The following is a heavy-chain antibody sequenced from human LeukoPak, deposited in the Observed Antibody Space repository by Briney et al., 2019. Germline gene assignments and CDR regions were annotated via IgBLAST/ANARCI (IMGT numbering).Heavy chain of an antibody. CDR1: GYTFTSYG. Sequence: ASVKVSCKASGYTFTSYGISWVRHAPGQGLEGRGGISAYNGNTNYAKKPHGRVTITTDTSTSTAYMELRSLRSDDAAVYYCASAEVSESYQAGLDYWGQGTLVTVSS. D-gene: IGHD1-26*01. J-gene: IGHJ4*02. CDR3: ASAEVSESYQAGLDY. V-gene: IGHV1-18*01. CDR2: ISAYNGNT.